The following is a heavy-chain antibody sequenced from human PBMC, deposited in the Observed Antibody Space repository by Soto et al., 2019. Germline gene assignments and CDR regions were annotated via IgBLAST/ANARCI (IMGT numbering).Heavy chain of an antibody. CDR2: INHSGST. J-gene: IGHJ5*02. D-gene: IGHD2-15*01. CDR1: GGSFSGYY. CDR3: ARGPLCSGGSCYSIRWFDP. Sequence: SETLSLTCAVYGGSFSGYYWSWIRQPPGKGLEWIGEINHSGSTNYNPSLKSRVTISVDTSKNQFSLKLSSVTAADTAVYYGARGPLCSGGSCYSIRWFDPWGQGTLVTVSS. V-gene: IGHV4-34*01.